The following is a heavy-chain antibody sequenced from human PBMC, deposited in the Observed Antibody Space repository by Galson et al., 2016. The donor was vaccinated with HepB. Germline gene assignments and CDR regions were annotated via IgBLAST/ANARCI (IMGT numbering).Heavy chain of an antibody. D-gene: IGHD3-3*01. CDR3: SRVVGLDYDFWSGYPDFDY. CDR1: GFTFSNYA. CDR2: IRSNSYGGTT. V-gene: IGHV3-49*03. Sequence: SLRLSCAASGFTFSNYAMSWFRQAPGKGLEWVGFIRSNSYGGTTEYAASARGTFTISRDDSKNIAFLQLNILKTEDTAVYYCSRVVGLDYDFWSGYPDFDYWGQGALVTVSS. J-gene: IGHJ4*02.